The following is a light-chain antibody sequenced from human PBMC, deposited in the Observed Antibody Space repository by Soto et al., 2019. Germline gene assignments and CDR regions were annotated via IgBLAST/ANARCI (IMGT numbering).Light chain of an antibody. CDR1: STNIGAGYY. V-gene: IGLV1-40*01. CDR2: GNS. J-gene: IGLJ1*01. CDR3: QSYDSSLSGFDV. Sequence: QSVLTQPPSVSGAPGQRVTISCTGSSTNIGAGYYVHWYQQLPGTAPKLLIYGNSKRPSGVPDRFSGSKSGTSASLPITGLEAEDEADYYCQSYDSSLSGFDVFGTGTKLTVL.